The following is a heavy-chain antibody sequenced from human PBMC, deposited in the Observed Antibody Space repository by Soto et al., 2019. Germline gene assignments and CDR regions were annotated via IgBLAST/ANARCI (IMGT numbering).Heavy chain of an antibody. CDR1: GGPVSSTNC. J-gene: IGHJ4*01. V-gene: IGHV4-4*02. CDR2: ISHSGST. Sequence: SETLSLTCAVSGGPVSSTNCWSWVRQPPVQGLEWIGEISHSGSTNYNPSLKSRVTISVDNFNDQFSLKLSSVTAADTAVYFCASLGYCSGADCHGTRWGQGTLVTVSS. D-gene: IGHD2-8*02. CDR3: ASLGYCSGADCHGTR.